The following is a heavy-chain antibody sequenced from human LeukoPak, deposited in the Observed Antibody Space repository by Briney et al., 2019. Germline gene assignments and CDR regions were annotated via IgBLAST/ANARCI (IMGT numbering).Heavy chain of an antibody. CDR1: GFTFDDYA. CDR3: ARATYCGGDCYSSYFDY. CDR2: ISWDGFST. D-gene: IGHD2-21*02. Sequence: PGGSLRLSCAASGFTFDDYAMHWVRQAPGKGLEWVSLISWDGFSTYYADSVKGRFTISRDNSKNPLYLQMNSLRAEDTALFYCARATYCGGDCYSSYFDYWGQGTLVTVSS. V-gene: IGHV3-43D*03. J-gene: IGHJ4*02.